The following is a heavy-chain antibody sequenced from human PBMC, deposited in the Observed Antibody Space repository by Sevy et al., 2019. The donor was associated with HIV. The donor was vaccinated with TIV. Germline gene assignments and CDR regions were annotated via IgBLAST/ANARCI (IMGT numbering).Heavy chain of an antibody. V-gene: IGHV3-9*01. Sequence: GGSLRLSCAASGFTFDDYAMHWVRQAPGKGLEWVSGISWNSGSIGYADSVKGRFTISRDNAKNSLYLQMNSLRAEDTAVYYCARVGRIAAAGIDYWGQGTLVTVSS. J-gene: IGHJ4*02. CDR3: ARVGRIAAAGIDY. D-gene: IGHD6-13*01. CDR2: ISWNSGSI. CDR1: GFTFDDYA.